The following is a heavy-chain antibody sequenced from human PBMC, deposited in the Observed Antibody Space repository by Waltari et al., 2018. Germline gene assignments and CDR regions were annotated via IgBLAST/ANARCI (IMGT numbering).Heavy chain of an antibody. Sequence: EVQLVQSGAEVKKPGESLKISGKGSGYTFTNYWIGWVRPMPGNGLEWMGLFYPMYADTISLPSFQGQASSSVDKSISTAYLRWSSLRASDTAMYYCASLVGGSGGTVVNWFDPWGQGTLVTVSS. CDR2: FYPMYADT. CDR3: ASLVGGSGGTVVNWFDP. V-gene: IGHV5-51*01. CDR1: GYTFTNYW. J-gene: IGHJ5*02. D-gene: IGHD3-10*01.